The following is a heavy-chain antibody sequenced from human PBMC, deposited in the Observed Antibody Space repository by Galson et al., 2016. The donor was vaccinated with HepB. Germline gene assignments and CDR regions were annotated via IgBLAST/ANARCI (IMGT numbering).Heavy chain of an antibody. CDR2: ISGSGGRT. V-gene: IGHV3-23*01. J-gene: IGHJ3*02. CDR3: AKPDRGAFDI. CDR1: GFTFSTYA. Sequence: SLRLSCAASGFTFSTYAMSWVRQAPGKGLEWVSSISGSGGRTYYVDSVKGRFTVSRDNSKNTLSLQMNSLRAEDTAVYYCAKPDRGAFDIWGQGTVVTVSS.